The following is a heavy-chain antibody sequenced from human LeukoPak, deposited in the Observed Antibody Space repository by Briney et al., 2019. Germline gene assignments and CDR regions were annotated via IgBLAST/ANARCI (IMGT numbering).Heavy chain of an antibody. CDR3: ARRGDTAVISDY. J-gene: IGHJ4*02. CDR1: GYRFTSYW. D-gene: IGHD5-18*01. V-gene: IGHV5-51*01. CDR2: IYPGDSDT. Sequence: GKSLKISCKGSGYRFTSYWIAWVRQMPGKGLEWLGIIYPGDSDTRYSPSFQGQVTISADKSISTAYLQWSSLKASDTAMYYCARRGDTAVISDYWGQGTLVTVSS.